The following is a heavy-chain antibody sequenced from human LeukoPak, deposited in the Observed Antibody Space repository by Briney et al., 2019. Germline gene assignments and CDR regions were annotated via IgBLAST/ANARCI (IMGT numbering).Heavy chain of an antibody. J-gene: IGHJ4*02. CDR2: INPGNGNT. CDR1: GYTFTNFG. D-gene: IGHD5-18*01. Sequence: ASVTVSCKASGYTFTNFGIHWVRQATGQRLVWMGWINPGNGNTKYSQKIQRRVTITRDTSASTAYMELSSVRSEDSAVYYCASDGYSYGFDYWGQGTLVTVSS. CDR3: ASDGYSYGFDY. V-gene: IGHV1-3*01.